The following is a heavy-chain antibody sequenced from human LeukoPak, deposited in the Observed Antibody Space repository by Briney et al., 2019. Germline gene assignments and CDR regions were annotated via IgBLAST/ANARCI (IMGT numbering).Heavy chain of an antibody. CDR3: ARRDYRAWIDP. CDR1: GGSISASSHY. V-gene: IGHV4-39*01. Sequence: PSETLSLTCSVSGGSISASSHYWAWVRQPPGNGLEWIASVYYTGSIRYNTSLKSRVTISVDMAKNDLFLTVHSVTAADTAFYYCARRDYRAWIDPWGQGILVTVSP. CDR2: VYYTGSI. D-gene: IGHD2-21*01. J-gene: IGHJ5*02.